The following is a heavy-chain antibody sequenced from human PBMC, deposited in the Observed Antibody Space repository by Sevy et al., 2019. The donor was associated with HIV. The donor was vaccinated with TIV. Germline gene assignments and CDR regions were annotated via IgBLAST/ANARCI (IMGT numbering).Heavy chain of an antibody. D-gene: IGHD2-21*02. Sequence: GGSLRLSCAASGFTFSNYDMHWVRQAPGKGLEWVAVISHDGNYKNYAHSVKVRFTISRDDFKNTLYLQMSSLGPEDTAVYFCARLFSCGGDCYYLDYWGQGALVTVSS. CDR1: GFTFSNYD. CDR3: ARLFSCGGDCYYLDY. J-gene: IGHJ4*02. V-gene: IGHV3-30-3*01. CDR2: ISHDGNYK.